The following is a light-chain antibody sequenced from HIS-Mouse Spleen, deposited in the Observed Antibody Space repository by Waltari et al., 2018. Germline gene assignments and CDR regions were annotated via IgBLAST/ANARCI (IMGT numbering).Light chain of an antibody. CDR1: ALPKKY. Sequence: SYELTQPPSVSVSPGQTARITCSGDALPKKYAYWYQQKSGQAPVLSIYEDSKRPSGLPERCSGSSSGTMATLTISGAQVEDEADYYCYSTDSSGNHRVFGGGTKLTVL. CDR3: YSTDSSGNHRV. J-gene: IGLJ2*01. CDR2: EDS. V-gene: IGLV3-10*01.